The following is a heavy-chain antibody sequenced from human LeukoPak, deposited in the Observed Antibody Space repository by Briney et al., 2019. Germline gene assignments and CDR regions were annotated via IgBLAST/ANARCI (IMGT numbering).Heavy chain of an antibody. CDR3: ARSLGSSYGYVFDY. V-gene: IGHV3-21*01. CDR2: IRSSSSYI. D-gene: IGHD5-18*01. J-gene: IGHJ4*02. Sequence: GGSLSLSCGASGFTFSSYSMNWVRQAPGKWLEWVSSIRSSSSYIYYADSGKGRFTISTDNAKNSLCLQMNSVRTADTAVYYCARSLGSSYGYVFDYWGQGTLVTVSS. CDR1: GFTFSSYS.